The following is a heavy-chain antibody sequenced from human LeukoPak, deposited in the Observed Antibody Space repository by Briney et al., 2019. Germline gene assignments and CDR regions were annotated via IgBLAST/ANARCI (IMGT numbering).Heavy chain of an antibody. J-gene: IGHJ4*02. CDR3: ARLAGYCSGGSCYDSYFDY. Sequence: GGSLRLSCAASGFTFSSYWMSWVRQAPGKGLEWVANIKQDGSEKYYVDSVKGRFTISRDNAKNSLYLQMNSLRAGDTAVYYCARLAGYCSGGSCYDSYFDYWGQGTLVTVSS. V-gene: IGHV3-7*01. CDR1: GFTFSSYW. CDR2: IKQDGSEK. D-gene: IGHD2-15*01.